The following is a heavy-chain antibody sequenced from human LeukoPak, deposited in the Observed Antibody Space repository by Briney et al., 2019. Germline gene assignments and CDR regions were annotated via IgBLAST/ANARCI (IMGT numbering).Heavy chain of an antibody. Sequence: GGSLKLSCAASGFPFSDSWMSWVRQAPGKGPEWVANIKEDESQEHYADSVKGRFTVSRDNAKKSLFLQMNSLRVEDTAVYYCATYKNWVAGDVWGQGTTVSVSS. J-gene: IGHJ6*02. CDR3: ATYKNWVAGDV. CDR1: GFPFSDSW. V-gene: IGHV3-7*01. D-gene: IGHD7-27*01. CDR2: IKEDESQE.